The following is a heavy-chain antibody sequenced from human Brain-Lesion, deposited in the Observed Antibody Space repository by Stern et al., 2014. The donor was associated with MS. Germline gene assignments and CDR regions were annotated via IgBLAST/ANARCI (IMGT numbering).Heavy chain of an antibody. D-gene: IGHD2-2*01. CDR1: GYSITSAAFS. CDR2: MYYGVRP. V-gene: IGHV4-30-2*01. Sequence: QLVESGSGLVKPSQTLSLTCSVSGYSITSAAFSWTWIRQAPGKGLEWIGYMYYGVRPLYNPSLRSRVNLTAYTSKNQMLLTVNSVPAADTAVYYCARGRSRVHPPLDPWGQGTLVTVSS. CDR3: ARGRSRVHPPLDP. J-gene: IGHJ5*02.